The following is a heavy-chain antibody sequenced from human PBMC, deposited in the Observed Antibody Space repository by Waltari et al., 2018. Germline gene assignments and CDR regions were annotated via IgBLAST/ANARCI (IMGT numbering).Heavy chain of an antibody. CDR1: GGYISSYY. Sequence: QVQLQESGPGLVKPSETLSLTCTVSGGYISSYYWSWIRQPAGKGLEWIGRIYTSGSTNYNPSLKSRVTMSVDTSKNQFSLKLSSVTAADTAVYYCARGSIVVVPAANRDYYYYYYMDVWGKGTTVTISS. D-gene: IGHD2-2*01. CDR3: ARGSIVVVPAANRDYYYYYYMDV. CDR2: IYTSGST. V-gene: IGHV4-4*07. J-gene: IGHJ6*03.